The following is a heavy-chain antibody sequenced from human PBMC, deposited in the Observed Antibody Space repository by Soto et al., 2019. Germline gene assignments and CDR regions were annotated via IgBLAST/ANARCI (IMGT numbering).Heavy chain of an antibody. CDR2: IYYSGST. Sequence: QVQLQESGPGLVKPSQTLSLTCTVSGGSISSGGFYWSWIRQHPGKGLEWIGYIYYSGSTYYNPSLRRRVTLSVDTSKNQFSLKLSSVTAADTAVYYCASLRFFLGFDYWGQGSLVTVSS. D-gene: IGHD3-3*01. J-gene: IGHJ4*02. V-gene: IGHV4-31*03. CDR3: ASLRFFLGFDY. CDR1: GGSISSGGFY.